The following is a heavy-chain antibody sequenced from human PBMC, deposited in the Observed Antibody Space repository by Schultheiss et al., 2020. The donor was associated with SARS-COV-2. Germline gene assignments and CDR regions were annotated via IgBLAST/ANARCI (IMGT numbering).Heavy chain of an antibody. CDR1: GFTFSSYG. CDR3: TTALAYYDFWSGYSPYYYYGMDV. J-gene: IGHJ6*02. CDR2: ISSDGSRK. Sequence: GGSLRLSCAASGFTFSSYGMHWVRQAPGKGLEWVSLISSDGSRKYYADSVKGRFTISRDNSKNTLYLQMNSLKTEDTAVYYCTTALAYYDFWSGYSPYYYYGMDVWGQGTTVTVSS. D-gene: IGHD3-3*01. V-gene: IGHV3-30*03.